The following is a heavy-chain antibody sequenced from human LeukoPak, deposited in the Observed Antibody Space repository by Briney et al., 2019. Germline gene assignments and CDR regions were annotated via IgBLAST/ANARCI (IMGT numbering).Heavy chain of an antibody. D-gene: IGHD2-15*01. V-gene: IGHV3-7*01. CDR2: IMEDGSVK. J-gene: IGHJ4*02. Sequence: PGGSLRLSCAASGFTFSSYWMSWVRQAPGKGLEWVANIMEDGSVKNYVGSVKGRFTISRDNAKSSVYIQMNSLRPEDTAVYYCARDRVGGSNDWGQGTLVIVSS. CDR3: ARDRVGGSND. CDR1: GFTFSSYW.